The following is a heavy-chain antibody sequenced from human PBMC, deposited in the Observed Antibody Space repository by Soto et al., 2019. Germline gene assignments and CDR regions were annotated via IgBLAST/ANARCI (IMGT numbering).Heavy chain of an antibody. CDR3: TRGPRPISTGTGAY. CDR1: GFIFKMYW. D-gene: IGHD3-10*01. Sequence: GGSLRLSCAASGFIFKMYWTHWVRQSPGKGLVWISRIYNDGTYSDYADSVRGRFTISRDNVNDTLYLQMNNLRAEDSGLYYCTRGPRPISTGTGAYWGQGAQVTSP. CDR2: IYNDGTYS. J-gene: IGHJ4*02. V-gene: IGHV3-74*01.